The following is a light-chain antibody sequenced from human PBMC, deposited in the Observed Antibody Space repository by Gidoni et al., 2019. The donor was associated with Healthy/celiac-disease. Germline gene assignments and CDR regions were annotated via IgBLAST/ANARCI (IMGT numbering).Light chain of an antibody. CDR3: QSYDSSLSGWV. CDR1: SSNIGAGYD. J-gene: IGLJ3*02. Sequence: SVLTQPPSVSGAPGQRVTISCTGSSSNIGAGYDVHWSQQLPGTAPKLLIYGNSNRPSGVPDRFSGSKSGTSASLAITGLQAEDEADYYCQSYDSSLSGWVFGGGTKLTVL. CDR2: GNS. V-gene: IGLV1-40*01.